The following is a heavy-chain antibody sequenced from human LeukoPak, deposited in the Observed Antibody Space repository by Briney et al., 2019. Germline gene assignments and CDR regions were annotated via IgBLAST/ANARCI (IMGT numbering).Heavy chain of an antibody. CDR3: AGDRKDFWSGYYTGTSWGFDY. CDR2: IKQDGSEK. V-gene: IGHV3-7*01. D-gene: IGHD3-3*01. CDR1: GFTFSSYW. Sequence: GGSLRLSCAASGFTFSSYWMSWVRQAPGKGREWVANIKQDGSEKYYVDSVKGRFTISRDNAKNSLYLQMNSLRAEDTAVYYCAGDRKDFWSGYYTGTSWGFDYWGQGTLVTVSS. J-gene: IGHJ4*02.